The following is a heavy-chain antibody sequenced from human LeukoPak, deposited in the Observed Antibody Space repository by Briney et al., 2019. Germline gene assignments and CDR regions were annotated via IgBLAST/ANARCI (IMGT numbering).Heavy chain of an antibody. V-gene: IGHV3-30*14. Sequence: GGSLRLSCAASGFAFSNFAMHWVRQAPGKGLEWVAVVSHEGTIKYYADSAKGRFSISRDNSANIISLQMNNLTTEDTAAYYCAREKFDSWGQGTLVAVSP. CDR2: VSHEGTIK. J-gene: IGHJ5*01. CDR3: AREKFDS. CDR1: GFAFSNFA.